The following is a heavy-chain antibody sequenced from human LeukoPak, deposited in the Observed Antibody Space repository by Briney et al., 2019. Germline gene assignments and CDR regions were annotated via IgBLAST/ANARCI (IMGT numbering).Heavy chain of an antibody. J-gene: IGHJ4*02. CDR2: ISISSSYI. CDR3: AKAKYHDFWSGYYSDF. Sequence: GGSLRLSCAASGSTVSSYSMNWVRQARGKGLEWVSSISISSSYIYYADSVKGRFTISRDNAKNSLYLQMNSLRAEDTAVYYCAKAKYHDFWSGYYSDFWGQGTLVTVSS. V-gene: IGHV3-21*01. D-gene: IGHD3-3*01. CDR1: GSTVSSYS.